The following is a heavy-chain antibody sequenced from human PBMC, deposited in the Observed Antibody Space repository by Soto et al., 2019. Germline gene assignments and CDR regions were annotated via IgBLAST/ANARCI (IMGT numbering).Heavy chain of an antibody. D-gene: IGHD4-17*01. J-gene: IGHJ6*02. CDR3: ARAVKYRSYYYYYGMDV. Sequence: SSETLSLTCTVSGGSISSYYWSWIRQPPGKGLEWIGYIYYSGSTNYNPSLKSRVTISVDTSKNQFSLKLSSVTAADTAVYYCARAVKYRSYYYYYGMDVWGQGTTVTVS. CDR1: GGSISSYY. CDR2: IYYSGST. V-gene: IGHV4-59*01.